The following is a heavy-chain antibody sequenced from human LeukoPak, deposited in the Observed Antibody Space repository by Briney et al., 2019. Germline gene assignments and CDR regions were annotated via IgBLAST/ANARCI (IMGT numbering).Heavy chain of an antibody. CDR2: ISSSRSTI. CDR3: AKDRCSGGSRYSGDY. J-gene: IGHJ4*02. V-gene: IGHV3-48*01. D-gene: IGHD2-15*01. CDR1: GFTFSSYS. Sequence: GGSLRLSCAASGFTFSSYSINWVRQAPGKGLEWVSYISSSRSTIYYADSVKGRFTISRDNSKNTLYLQMNSLRAEDTAVYYCAKDRCSGGSRYSGDYWGQGTLVTVSS.